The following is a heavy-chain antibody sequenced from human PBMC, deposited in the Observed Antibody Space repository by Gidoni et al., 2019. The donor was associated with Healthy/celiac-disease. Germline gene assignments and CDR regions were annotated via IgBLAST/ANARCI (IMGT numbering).Heavy chain of an antibody. CDR3: ARSRYCSGGSCFLFDY. D-gene: IGHD2-15*01. V-gene: IGHV3-30-3*01. CDR1: GFTFSSYA. CDR2: ISYDGSNK. Sequence: QVQLVESGGGVVQPGRSLRLSCAASGFTFSSYAMHWVRQAPGKGLEWVAVISYDGSNKYYADSVKGRFTISRDNSKNTLYLQMNSLRAEDTAVYYCARSRYCSGGSCFLFDYWGQGTLVTVSS. J-gene: IGHJ4*02.